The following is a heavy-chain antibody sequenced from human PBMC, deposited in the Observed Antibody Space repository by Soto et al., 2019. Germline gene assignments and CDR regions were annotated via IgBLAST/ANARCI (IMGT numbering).Heavy chain of an antibody. CDR3: ARRGPQFGSLFPYYGFDV. CDR2: IDCTGSA. Sequence: QEQLQESGPGLVKPSHNLSLTCTVSSGFVSSGGYYWSWVRQHPGKGLEWVGTIDCTGSAYYNPSLNSRVSISVDTSKNPFSLRLSSVTAADTAVYYCARRGPQFGSLFPYYGFDVWGQGTTVTVSS. CDR1: SGFVSSGGYY. V-gene: IGHV4-31*03. J-gene: IGHJ6*02. D-gene: IGHD2-21*01.